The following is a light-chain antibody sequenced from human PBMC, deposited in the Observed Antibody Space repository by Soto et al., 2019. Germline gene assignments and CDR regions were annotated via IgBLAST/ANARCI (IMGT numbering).Light chain of an antibody. V-gene: IGKV3-15*01. Sequence: EIVITQSPATLSVSPGERATLSCGASQSVSRNLAWYQQKPGQAPRLLIYGASTRATGIPARFSGSGSGTEFTLTISSLQSEDFAVYYCQHYNNWPRTFGQGTKVEIK. CDR1: QSVSRN. CDR3: QHYNNWPRT. J-gene: IGKJ1*01. CDR2: GAS.